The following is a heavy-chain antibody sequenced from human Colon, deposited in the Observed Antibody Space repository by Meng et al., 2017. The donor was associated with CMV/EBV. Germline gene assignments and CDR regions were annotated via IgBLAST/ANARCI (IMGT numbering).Heavy chain of an antibody. CDR2: MSSSGSTI. J-gene: IGHJ4*02. D-gene: IGHD3-10*01. Sequence: ASGFTFKDYNMGWIRQAQGKGLEWLSYMSSSGSTIFYTDSIKGRFTISRDSAKNSLYLQMNSLRADDTAVYYCAREFYYGSGSYPTDWGQGTLVTVSS. CDR3: AREFYYGSGSYPTD. V-gene: IGHV3-11*01. CDR1: GFTFKDYN.